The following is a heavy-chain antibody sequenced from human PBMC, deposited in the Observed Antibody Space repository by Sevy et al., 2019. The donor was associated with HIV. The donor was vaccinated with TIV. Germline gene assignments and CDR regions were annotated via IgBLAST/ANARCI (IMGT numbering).Heavy chain of an antibody. CDR3: VRADPAQHFDS. V-gene: IGHV1-46*01. J-gene: IGHJ4*02. CDR1: GDTFTNDY. CDR2: IDPSAGNA. Sequence: ASVKVSCKPSGDTFTNDYMHWVRQAPGQGLEWMGIIDPSAGNASYAEKFQGRVTMAWDTSTSTLYMDLSSLRSEDTAVYYCVRADPAQHFDSWRQGTLVTVSS.